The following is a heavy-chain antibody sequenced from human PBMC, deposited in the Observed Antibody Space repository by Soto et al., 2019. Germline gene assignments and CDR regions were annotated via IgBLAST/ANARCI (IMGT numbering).Heavy chain of an antibody. CDR2: SNPTDDSA. D-gene: IGHD3-16*01. J-gene: IGHJ6*02. CDR1: GYTLTSYY. Sequence: QVQLVQSGAEVKKPGASAKVSCTASGYTLTSYYMHWVRQAPGQGLEWMGVSNPTDDSARYAQTLQRRVTRTSAPSTSTVSMELSSLKSDDTAVYYCAKDQKNRYDHTDTNCIYYGMDVWGQGTTVTVSS. V-gene: IGHV1-46*01. CDR3: AKDQKNRYDHTDTNCIYYGMDV.